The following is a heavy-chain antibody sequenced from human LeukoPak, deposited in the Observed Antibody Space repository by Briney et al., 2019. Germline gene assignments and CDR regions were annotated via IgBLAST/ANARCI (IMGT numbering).Heavy chain of an antibody. CDR3: ARGGGYNWFDP. V-gene: IGHV4-39*01. Sequence: SQTLSLTCTVSGGSISSGDYYWSWIRQPPGKGLEWIGSIYYSGSTYYNPSLKSRVTISVDTSKNQFSLKLSSVTAADTAVYYCARGGGYNWFDPWGQGTLVTVSS. CDR2: IYYSGST. J-gene: IGHJ5*02. CDR1: GGSISSGDYY.